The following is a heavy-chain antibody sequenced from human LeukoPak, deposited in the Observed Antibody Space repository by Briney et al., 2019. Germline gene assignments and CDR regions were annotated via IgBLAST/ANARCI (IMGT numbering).Heavy chain of an antibody. J-gene: IGHJ4*02. CDR3: ARHVERWLPPDY. CDR1: GYTFTSYC. V-gene: IGHV5-51*01. D-gene: IGHD5-24*01. CDR2: IYPGDSDT. Sequence: GGSLKISCKGSGYTFTSYCIGWVGQMPGKGLNWMGIIYPGDSDTRYSPSFQGQVTISADKSISTAYLQWSSLKASDTAMYYCARHVERWLPPDYWGQGTLVTVSS.